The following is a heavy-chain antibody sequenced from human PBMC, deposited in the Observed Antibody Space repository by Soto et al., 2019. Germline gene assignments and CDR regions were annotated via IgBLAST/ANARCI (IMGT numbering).Heavy chain of an antibody. CDR3: ARPTSHDYGDRPHYYYYGMDV. V-gene: IGHV3-48*02. CDR1: GFTFSSYS. Sequence: EVQLVESGGXLVQPGGSLXLSCAASGFTFSSYSMNWVRQAPXXGLEWVSYISSSSSTIYYADSVKGRFTISRDNAKNSLYLQMNSQRDEDTAVYYCARPTSHDYGDRPHYYYYGMDVWGQGTTVTVSS. J-gene: IGHJ6*02. D-gene: IGHD4-17*01. CDR2: ISSSSSTI.